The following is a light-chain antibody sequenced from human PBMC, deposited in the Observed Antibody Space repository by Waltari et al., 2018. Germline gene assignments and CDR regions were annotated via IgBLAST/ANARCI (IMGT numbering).Light chain of an antibody. Sequence: QSALTQPASVSGSPGPSITISCTGTSSAVGGYNYVSWYQQHPGKAPKLMIYDVSNRPSGVSNRFSGSKSGNTASLTISGLQAEDEADYYCSSYTSSSTRVFGTGTKVTVL. CDR1: SSAVGGYNY. V-gene: IGLV2-14*03. CDR3: SSYTSSSTRV. J-gene: IGLJ1*01. CDR2: DVS.